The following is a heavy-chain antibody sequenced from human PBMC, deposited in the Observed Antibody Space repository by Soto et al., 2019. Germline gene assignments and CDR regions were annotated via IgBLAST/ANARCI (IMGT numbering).Heavy chain of an antibody. V-gene: IGHV1-69*01. J-gene: IGHJ3*01. CDR1: GDTFNSYG. D-gene: IGHD6-13*01. CDR3: ARDLADVHLWDAFDV. CDR2: IVPMFGTT. Sequence: QVQLVQSGPELKKPGSSVKVSCKAPGDTFNSYGISWVRQAPGQGLEWMGGIVPMFGTTNLALKFEDRVTITADELTTTVYMEIRGLTSEDTTVYYCARDLADVHLWDAFDVWGHGTRVTVSS.